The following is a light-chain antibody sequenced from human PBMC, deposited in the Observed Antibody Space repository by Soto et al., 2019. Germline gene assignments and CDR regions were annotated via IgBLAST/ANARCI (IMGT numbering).Light chain of an antibody. CDR3: AAWDDSLNGHVV. J-gene: IGLJ2*01. Sequence: QSVLTQPPSASGTPGQRVTISCSGSSSNIGSNTVNWYQQLPGTAPKLLIYSNSLRPSGVPDRFSGSRSGTSASLAISGLQSEDEADYYCAAWDDSLNGHVVFGGGTKLTVL. CDR2: SNS. CDR1: SSNIGSNT. V-gene: IGLV1-44*01.